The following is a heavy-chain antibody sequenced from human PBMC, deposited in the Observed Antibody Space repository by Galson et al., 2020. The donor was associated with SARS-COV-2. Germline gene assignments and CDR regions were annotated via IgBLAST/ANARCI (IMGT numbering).Heavy chain of an antibody. J-gene: IGHJ4*02. D-gene: IGHD3-22*01. V-gene: IGHV3-23*01. CDR2: VSGSGSAT. CDR1: GFTFSNYA. CDR3: AKRHRDSSGFDY. Sequence: GESLTISCAASGFTFSNYAMNWLRQAPGKGLEWVSGVSGSGSATYYAGSVKGRFTISRDNSQNTLYLHMNSLRAEDTAIYYCAKRHRDSSGFDYWGQGVRVTVSS.